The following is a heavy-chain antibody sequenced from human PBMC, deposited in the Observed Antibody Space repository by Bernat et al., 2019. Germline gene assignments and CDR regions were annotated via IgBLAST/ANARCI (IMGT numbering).Heavy chain of an antibody. CDR1: GFTFSSYA. D-gene: IGHD5-18*01. J-gene: IGHJ4*02. Sequence: EVQLLESGGGLVQPGGPLRLSCAASGFTFSSYAMTWVRQAPGKGLEWVSGISGSGGSTYYADSVKGRFTISRDNSKNTLYLQMNSLRAEDTAIYYCARGGHTYGSNLLFDFWGQGTLVTVSS. V-gene: IGHV3-23*01. CDR2: ISGSGGST. CDR3: ARGGHTYGSNLLFDF.